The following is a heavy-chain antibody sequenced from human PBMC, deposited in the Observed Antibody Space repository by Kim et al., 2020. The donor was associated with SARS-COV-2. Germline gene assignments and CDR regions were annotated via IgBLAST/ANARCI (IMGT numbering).Heavy chain of an antibody. CDR3: AKDLPEGDILTGYPPYYYYGMDV. V-gene: IGHV3-23*01. CDR2: ISGSGGST. D-gene: IGHD3-9*01. Sequence: GGSLRLSCAASGFTFSSYAMSWVRQAPGKGLELVSAISGSGGSTYYADSVKGRFTISRDTAKNTLYLPMNSLRAEDTAVYYCAKDLPEGDILTGYPPYYYYGMDVWGQGTTVTVSS. J-gene: IGHJ6*02. CDR1: GFTFSSYA.